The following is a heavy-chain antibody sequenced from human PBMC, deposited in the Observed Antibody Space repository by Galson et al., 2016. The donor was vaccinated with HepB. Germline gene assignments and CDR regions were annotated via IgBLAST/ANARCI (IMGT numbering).Heavy chain of an antibody. V-gene: IGHV3-53*04. CDR1: GFTVSTNY. Sequence: SLRLSCAASGFTVSTNYMSWVRQAPGKGLEWVSVIYGGGSTTYADSVKGRFTISRHNSKNTLYLQMTSLRTEDTAVCYCARPLPNVGYGMDVWGQGTTVTVSS. J-gene: IGHJ6*02. CDR3: ARPLPNVGYGMDV. D-gene: IGHD2-15*01. CDR2: IYGGGST.